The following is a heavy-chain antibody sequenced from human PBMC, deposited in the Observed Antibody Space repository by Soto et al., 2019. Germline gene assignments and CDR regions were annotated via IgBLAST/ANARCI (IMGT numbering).Heavy chain of an antibody. CDR2: VTPDGSLY. J-gene: IGHJ4*02. CDR1: GFTFSSCA. CDR3: LKYRSDTCSFYY. V-gene: IGHV3-30*03. D-gene: IGHD3-10*02. Sequence: GGSLRLSCVASGFTFSSCAMHWVRQVPGKGLEWLAVVTPDGSLYPYGDSVKGRFSISRDNSRKTLYLQMNSLRPEDTAVYYFLKYRSDTCSFYYWGQGTLVTVSS.